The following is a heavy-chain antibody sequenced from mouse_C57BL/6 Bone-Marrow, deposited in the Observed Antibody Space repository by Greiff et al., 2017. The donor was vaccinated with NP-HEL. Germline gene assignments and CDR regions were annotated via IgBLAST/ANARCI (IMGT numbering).Heavy chain of an antibody. CDR3: ARSIYYDYADDPFYAMDY. V-gene: IGHV7-3*01. CDR2: IRNKANGYTT. D-gene: IGHD2-4*01. Sequence: EVQVVESGGGLVQPGGSLSLSCAASGFTFTDYYMSWVRQPPGKALEWLGFIRNKANGYTTEYSASVKGRFTISRDNFQSFLYLQMNALRAEDSATYYCARSIYYDYADDPFYAMDYWGQGTSVTVSS. J-gene: IGHJ4*01. CDR1: GFTFTDYY.